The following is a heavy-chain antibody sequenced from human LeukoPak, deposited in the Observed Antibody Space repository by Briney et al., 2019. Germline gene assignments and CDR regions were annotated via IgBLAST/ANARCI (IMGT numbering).Heavy chain of an antibody. CDR1: GFTFSNYR. V-gene: IGHV3-7*01. CDR3: VRQGFDH. CDR2: IKEDGSDK. J-gene: IGHJ4*02. Sequence: GGSLRLSCAASGFTFSNYRMNWVRQAPGKGLEWFANIKEDGSDKYYVDPGKGRFTISRDNAKNLLWLQMSSLRVEDTAIYYCVRQGFDHWGQGTLVTVSS.